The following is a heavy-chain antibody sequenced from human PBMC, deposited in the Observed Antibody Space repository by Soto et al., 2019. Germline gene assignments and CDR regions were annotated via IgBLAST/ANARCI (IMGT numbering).Heavy chain of an antibody. D-gene: IGHD1-20*01. Sequence: PSETLSLTCAVSGGSISGSYYYWGWLRQSPGRGPEWIGSVFYTGFTSYNPSLESRVSVSVDTSKNQFSLKVSAVTAADTAVYYCASSQKGYNWNYFDHWGQGALVTVSA. J-gene: IGHJ4*02. CDR1: GGSISGSYYY. CDR2: VFYTGFT. CDR3: ASSQKGYNWNYFDH. V-gene: IGHV4-39*01.